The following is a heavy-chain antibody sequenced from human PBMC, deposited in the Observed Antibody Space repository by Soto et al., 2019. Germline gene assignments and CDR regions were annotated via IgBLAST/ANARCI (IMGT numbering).Heavy chain of an antibody. CDR1: GGSISSGGYY. CDR2: IYYSGST. D-gene: IGHD4-17*01. Sequence: PSETLSLTCTVSGGSISSGGYYWSWSRQHPGKGLESIGYIYYSGSTYYSPSLKSRVTISVDTSKNQFSLKLSSVTAADPAVYYCARGGYGDYCLFDYWGQGTLVTVSP. CDR3: ARGGYGDYCLFDY. V-gene: IGHV4-31*03. J-gene: IGHJ4*02.